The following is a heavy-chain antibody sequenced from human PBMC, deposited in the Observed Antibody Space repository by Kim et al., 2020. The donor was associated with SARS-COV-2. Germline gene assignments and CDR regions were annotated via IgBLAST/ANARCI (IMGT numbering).Heavy chain of an antibody. V-gene: IGHV5-51*01. D-gene: IGHD4-17*01. CDR3: ARQGDYGDYTGWYYGMDA. CDR2: IYPGDSDT. Sequence: GESLKISCKGSGYSFTSYWIGCVRQMPGKGLEWMGIIYPGDSDTRYSPSFQGQVTISADKSISTAYLQWSILKASDTAMYYCARQGDYGDYTGWYYGMDAWGQGTTVTVSS. CDR1: GYSFTSYW. J-gene: IGHJ6*02.